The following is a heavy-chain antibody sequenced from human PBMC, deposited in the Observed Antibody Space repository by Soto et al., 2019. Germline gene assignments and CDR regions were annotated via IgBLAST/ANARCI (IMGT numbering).Heavy chain of an antibody. D-gene: IGHD2-8*02. Sequence: QVQLVESGGGVVQPGRSLRLSCAVSGFTVSTYGMHWVRQAPGKRLEWVAVISRDGGTKYYADSVKGRFTISRDNSRNTLFLEMNSLRGDDMAVYYCTGEVASGYWGQGTLVTVSP. CDR2: ISRDGGTK. CDR1: GFTVSTYG. J-gene: IGHJ4*02. CDR3: TGEVASGY. V-gene: IGHV3-30*03.